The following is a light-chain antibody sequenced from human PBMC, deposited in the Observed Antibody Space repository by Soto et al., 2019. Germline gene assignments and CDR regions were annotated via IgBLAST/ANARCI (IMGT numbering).Light chain of an antibody. CDR3: QSYDNSLSVYV. CDR2: GNS. J-gene: IGLJ1*01. Sequence: QSVLTQPPSVSGAPGQRVTISCTGSSSNIGAVYDVHWYQHLPGTAPKLLIYGNSNRPSGVPDRFSGSKSGTSASLAITGLQAEDAADYYCQSYDNSLSVYVFGTGTKLTVL. CDR1: SSNIGAVYD. V-gene: IGLV1-40*01.